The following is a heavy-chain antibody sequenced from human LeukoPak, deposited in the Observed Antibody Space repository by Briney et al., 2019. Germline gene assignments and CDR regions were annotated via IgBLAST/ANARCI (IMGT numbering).Heavy chain of an antibody. CDR3: AREVVGRYFRPYDY. J-gene: IGHJ4*02. D-gene: IGHD3-9*01. V-gene: IGHV3-7*01. CDR1: GFTFSSYW. Sequence: GGSLRLSCAASGFTFSSYWMSWVRQAPGKGLEWVANIKQDGSEKYYVDSVKGRFTISRDNAKNSLYLQMNSLRAEDTAVYYCAREVVGRYFRPYDYWGQGTLVTVSS. CDR2: IKQDGSEK.